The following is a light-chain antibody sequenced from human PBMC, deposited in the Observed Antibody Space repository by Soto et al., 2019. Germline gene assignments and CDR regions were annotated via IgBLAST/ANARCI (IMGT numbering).Light chain of an antibody. CDR2: AAS. J-gene: IGKJ4*01. Sequence: EIVMTQSPATLSVSPGERATLSCRASQSLSSNLAWYQQKLGQAPRLLIYAASTRATGIPARFSGSESGTEFTLTISSLQSEDFEIYYCQQYRNWPVTFGGGTKVDI. V-gene: IGKV3-15*01. CDR1: QSLSSN. CDR3: QQYRNWPVT.